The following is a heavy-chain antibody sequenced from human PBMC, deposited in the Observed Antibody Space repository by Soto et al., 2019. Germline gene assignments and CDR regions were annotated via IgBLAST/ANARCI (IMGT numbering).Heavy chain of an antibody. J-gene: IGHJ4*02. V-gene: IGHV4-59*01. D-gene: IGHD3-3*01. CDR2: IRYTGST. CDR1: GSSISSYF. CDR3: ARSGDFWSSYSSV. Sequence: PSETLSLTCTVSGSSISSYFYNWIRQPPGKGLEWIGHIRYTGSTSYNPSLESRVTISIDASKNQLSLKLSSATAADTAVYYCARSGDFWSSYSSVWGQGTLVT.